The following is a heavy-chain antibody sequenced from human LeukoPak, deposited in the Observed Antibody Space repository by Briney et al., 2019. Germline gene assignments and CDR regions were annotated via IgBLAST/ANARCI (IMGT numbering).Heavy chain of an antibody. CDR3: ARVFLPATYYYGSGSYYPDY. Sequence: ASVKVSCKASGYTFTGYYMHWVRQAPGQGLEWMGWINPNSGGTNYAQKFQGRVTMTRDTSISTAYMELSRLRSDDTAVYYCARVFLPATYYYGSGSYYPDYWGRGTLVTVSS. CDR1: GYTFTGYY. D-gene: IGHD3-10*01. CDR2: INPNSGGT. J-gene: IGHJ4*02. V-gene: IGHV1-2*02.